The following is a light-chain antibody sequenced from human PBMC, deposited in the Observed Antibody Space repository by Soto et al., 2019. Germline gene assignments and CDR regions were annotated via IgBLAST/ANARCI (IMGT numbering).Light chain of an antibody. CDR3: QQYGISPIT. CDR2: GAS. J-gene: IGKJ5*01. CDR1: QSVSSNF. V-gene: IGKV3-20*01. Sequence: EIVLTQSPGTLSLSPGERATLSCRASQSVSSNFLAWYQQKPGQAPRLLIYGASSRATGIPDRFSGSGSGTDFTLTISRLESEDFAVYYCQQYGISPITFGQGTRLDIK.